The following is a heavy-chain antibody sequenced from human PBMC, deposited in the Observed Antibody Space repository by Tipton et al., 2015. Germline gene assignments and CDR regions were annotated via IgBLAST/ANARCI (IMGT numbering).Heavy chain of an antibody. Sequence: QSGPEVKKPGSSMKVSCKASGETFKNYAISWVRQAPGQGLEWMGGIIPIFGTGYYIQKFQGRLTITADESTSTVSMELSSLRSGDTAIYYCAGGRQHLPLDYWGQGTLVTVSS. CDR2: IIPIFGTG. D-gene: IGHD1-1*01. CDR1: GETFKNYA. J-gene: IGHJ4*02. V-gene: IGHV1-69*01. CDR3: AGGRQHLPLDY.